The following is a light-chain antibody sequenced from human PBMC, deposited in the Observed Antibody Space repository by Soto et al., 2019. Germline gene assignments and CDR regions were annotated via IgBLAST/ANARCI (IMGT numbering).Light chain of an antibody. CDR3: LQHNTYPWT. J-gene: IGKJ1*01. CDR1: QSVGNS. V-gene: IGKV1-5*01. Sequence: DIQMTQSPSTLSASVGDRFSITCRASQSVGNSLAWDQQRPGKAPQLLIFDASTLESGVPSKFSGSGSGTDFALTISSLQPEDFATYYCLQHNTYPWTFGQGTKVDI. CDR2: DAS.